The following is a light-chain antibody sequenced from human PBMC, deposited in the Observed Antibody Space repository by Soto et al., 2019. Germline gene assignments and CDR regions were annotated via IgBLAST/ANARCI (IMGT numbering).Light chain of an antibody. Sequence: DIQMTQSPSTLSASVGDRVTITCRASQSISHWLAWYQQKPGKAPNLLISKASRLENGVTSRFSGSGYGTEFTHTVSSLEPHDFATYYCQQYNRYPYTFGQGTMLEI. CDR1: QSISHW. CDR3: QQYNRYPYT. J-gene: IGKJ2*01. CDR2: KAS. V-gene: IGKV1-5*03.